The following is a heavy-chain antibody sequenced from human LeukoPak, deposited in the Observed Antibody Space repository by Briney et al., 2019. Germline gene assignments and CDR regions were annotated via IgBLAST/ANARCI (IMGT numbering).Heavy chain of an antibody. CDR3: AKEGTPQVSTWYDL. D-gene: IGHD3-10*01. CDR1: GFTFSSYG. CDR2: IPYEGGTQ. Sequence: GSLRLSCAASGFTFSSYGMHWVRQAPGKGLEWVAVIPYEGGTQHYADSVKGRFIISRDNPRNTLYLQMNILRTEDTAVYYCAKEGTPQVSTWYDLWGQGTQVIVSS. J-gene: IGHJ5*02. V-gene: IGHV3-30*02.